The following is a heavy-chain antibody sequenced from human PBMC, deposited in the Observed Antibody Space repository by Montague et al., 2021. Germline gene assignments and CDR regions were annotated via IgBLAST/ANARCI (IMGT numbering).Heavy chain of an antibody. J-gene: IGHJ5*02. CDR2: IYYSANT. D-gene: IGHD2-21*02. Sequence: SETLSLTCTVSGAPINSSPYYWGWIRQPPGKGLEWIGSIYYSANTYYNPSLKGRLSISVDTTKNQFSLRLKSVTAADTAVYHCARVDCDGDCYTFDPWGQGTLVTVSS. CDR3: ARVDCDGDCYTFDP. V-gene: IGHV4-39*01. CDR1: GAPINSSPYY.